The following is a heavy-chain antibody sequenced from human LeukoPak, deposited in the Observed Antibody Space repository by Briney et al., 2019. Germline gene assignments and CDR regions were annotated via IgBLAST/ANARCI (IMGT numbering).Heavy chain of an antibody. CDR2: ISYSGTT. D-gene: IGHD6-19*01. Sequence: FGTLSLSRTVSRVSTCGSDYYGGWGRQHPGKWLGWIGSISYSGTTYYNPSLKSPVTISLDTSKNQLSLKMSSVTAADTAVYYCARVDIGSSGCYSSRFDPWGQGTLVTVS. J-gene: IGHJ5*02. CDR1: RVSTCGSDYY. CDR3: ARVDIGSSGCYSSRFDP. V-gene: IGHV4-39*07.